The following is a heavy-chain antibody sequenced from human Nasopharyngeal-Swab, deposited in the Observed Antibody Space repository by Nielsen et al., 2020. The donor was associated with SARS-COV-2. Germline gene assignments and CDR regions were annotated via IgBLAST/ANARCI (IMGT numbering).Heavy chain of an antibody. Sequence: GGSLRLSCAASGFTFSSYSMNWVRQAPGKGLEWVSSISSSSSYIYYADSVKGRFTISRDNAKNSLYLQMNSLRAEDTAVYYCAKDRGSGSYNPTLPWGQGTLVTVSS. J-gene: IGHJ4*02. D-gene: IGHD1-26*01. CDR2: ISSSSSYI. CDR1: GFTFSSYS. V-gene: IGHV3-21*01. CDR3: AKDRGSGSYNPTLP.